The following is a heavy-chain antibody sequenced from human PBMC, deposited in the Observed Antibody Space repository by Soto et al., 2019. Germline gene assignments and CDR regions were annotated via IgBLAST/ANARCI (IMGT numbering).Heavy chain of an antibody. V-gene: IGHV3-30-3*01. CDR3: AREYGLEMATLDY. D-gene: IGHD5-12*01. CDR2: ISYDGSNK. J-gene: IGHJ4*02. Sequence: QVQLVESGGGVVQPGRSLRLSCAASGFTFSSYAMHWVRQAPGKGLEWVAVISYDGSNKCYADSVKGRFTISRDNSKNTLYLQMNSLRAEDTAVYYCAREYGLEMATLDYWGQGTLVTVSS. CDR1: GFTFSSYA.